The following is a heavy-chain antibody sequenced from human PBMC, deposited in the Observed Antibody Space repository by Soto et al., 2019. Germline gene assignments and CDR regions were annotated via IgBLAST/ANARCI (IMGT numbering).Heavy chain of an antibody. V-gene: IGHV3-23*01. D-gene: IGHD6-19*01. CDR1: GFTFSSYA. Sequence: GGSLRLSCAASGFTFSSYAMSWVRQAPGKGLEWVSAISGGGGSTYYADSVKGRFTISRDNSKNTLYLQMNSLRAEDTAVYYCAPSIAVPGLFDYWGQGSLVTVSS. CDR2: ISGGGGST. J-gene: IGHJ4*02. CDR3: APSIAVPGLFDY.